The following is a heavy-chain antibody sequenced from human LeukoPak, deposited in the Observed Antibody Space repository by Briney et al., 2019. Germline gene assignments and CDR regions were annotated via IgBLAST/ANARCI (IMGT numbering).Heavy chain of an antibody. CDR3: VRDYVAVAGTPLGY. CDR2: IKRDGSET. J-gene: IGHJ4*02. Sequence: GGSLRLSCAASGFTFSGYWMTWVRQAPGKGLEWVANIKRDGSETNYVDSVKGRFTITRDNARNSLYLHMNSLRAEDTAVYYCVRDYVAVAGTPLGYWGQGTLVTVSS. V-gene: IGHV3-7*03. CDR1: GFTFSGYW. D-gene: IGHD6-19*01.